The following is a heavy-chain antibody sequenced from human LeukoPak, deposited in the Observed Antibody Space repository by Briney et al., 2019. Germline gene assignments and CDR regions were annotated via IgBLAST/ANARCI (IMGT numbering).Heavy chain of an antibody. J-gene: IGHJ4*02. D-gene: IGHD3-9*01. CDR2: ISAYDGNT. Sequence: VASVKVSCKASGYTFTRYGISRGRQALGQGLEWMGWISAYDGNTNYAQNLRGRATLTTDTSTSTAYMEPRSPRSDDSALYYCVRADIVTVYFYFDYWGQGTLVTVSS. V-gene: IGHV1-18*01. CDR3: VRADIVTVYFYFDY. CDR1: GYTFTRYG.